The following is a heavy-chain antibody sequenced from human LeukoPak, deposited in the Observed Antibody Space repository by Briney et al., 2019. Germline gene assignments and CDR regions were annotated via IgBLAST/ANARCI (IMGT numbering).Heavy chain of an antibody. D-gene: IGHD3-9*01. Sequence: GGSLRLSCAASGFTFSSYSMNWVRQAPGKGLEWVSSISSSSSYIYYADSVKGRFTISRDNSNNSLYLQMNSLRAEDTAVYYCARDFDWLLDYWGQGTLVTVSS. CDR3: ARDFDWLLDY. CDR2: ISSSSSYI. CDR1: GFTFSSYS. J-gene: IGHJ4*02. V-gene: IGHV3-21*01.